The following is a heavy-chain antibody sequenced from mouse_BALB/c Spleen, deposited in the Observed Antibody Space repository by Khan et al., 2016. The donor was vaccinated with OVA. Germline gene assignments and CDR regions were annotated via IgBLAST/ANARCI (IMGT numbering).Heavy chain of an antibody. J-gene: IGHJ2*01. CDR2: INSNGGSN. CDR1: GFTFSSYC. CDR3: ARMARTIN. Sequence: EVELVESGGGLVQPGGSLKLSCAASGFTFSSYCMSLFRQPPAKRLEFVATINSNGGSNYYPSSVQGRFTISRDHATNTLYLQMSSLKSEDTAMYYCARMARTINWGQGTTLTVSS. V-gene: IGHV5-6-3*01.